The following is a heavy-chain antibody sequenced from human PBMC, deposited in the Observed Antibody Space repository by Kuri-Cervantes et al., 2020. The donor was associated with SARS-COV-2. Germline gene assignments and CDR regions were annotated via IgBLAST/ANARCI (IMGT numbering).Heavy chain of an antibody. CDR3: ARQMMSSITIFGVVITRNWFDP. J-gene: IGHJ5*02. D-gene: IGHD3-3*01. CDR2: IYYSGST. V-gene: IGHV4-39*01. CDR1: GGSISSSSYY. Sequence: GSLRLSCTVSGGSISSSSYYWGWIRQPPGKGLEWSGSIYYSGSTYYNPSLKSRVTISVDTSKNQFSLKLSSVTAADTAVYYCARQMMSSITIFGVVITRNWFDPWGQGTLVTVSS.